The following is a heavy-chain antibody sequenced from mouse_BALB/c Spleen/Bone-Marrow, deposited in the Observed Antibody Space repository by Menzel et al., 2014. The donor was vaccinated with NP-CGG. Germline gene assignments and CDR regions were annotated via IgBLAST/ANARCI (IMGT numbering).Heavy chain of an antibody. CDR2: INPKNGGT. Sequence: VQLQQSGPELVRPGASVTIPCKASGYTFTDYNLDWVRQSHGKSLEWVGSINPKNGGTIYSQEFKGKATLTVDKSSNTAYMELRSLTSEDTAVYYCARAGYYSLFAYWCQGTQVTV. J-gene: IGHJ3*01. V-gene: IGHV1-18*01. CDR3: ARAGYYSLFAY. D-gene: IGHD2-3*01. CDR1: GYTFTDYN.